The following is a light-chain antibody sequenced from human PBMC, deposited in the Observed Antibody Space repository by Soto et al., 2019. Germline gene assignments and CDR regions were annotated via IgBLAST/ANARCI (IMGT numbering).Light chain of an antibody. CDR3: CSYAGTYTYV. CDR1: SSDVGRYKY. CDR2: DVT. J-gene: IGLJ1*01. V-gene: IGLV2-11*01. Sequence: QSALTQPRSVSGSPGQSVTISCTGTSSDVGRYKYVSWYQQHPGKAPKVMIYDVTQRPSGVPDRFSGSKSGNTASLTISGLQAEDEADYYCCSYAGTYTYVFGTGTKLTVL.